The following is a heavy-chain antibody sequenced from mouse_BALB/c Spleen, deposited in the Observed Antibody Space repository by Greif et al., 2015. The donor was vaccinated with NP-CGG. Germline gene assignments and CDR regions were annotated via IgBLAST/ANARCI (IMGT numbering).Heavy chain of an antibody. J-gene: IGHJ4*01. CDR3: TREYYGRNYAMDY. V-gene: IGHV6-6*02. CDR2: IRLKSNNYAT. Sequence: EVQLQQSGGGLVQPGGSMKLSCVASGFTFSNYWMNWVRQSPEKGLEWVAEIRLKSNNYATHYAESVKGRFIISRDDSKSSVYLQMNNLRAEDTGIYYCTREYYGRNYAMDYWGQGTSVTVSS. CDR1: GFTFSNYW. D-gene: IGHD1-1*01.